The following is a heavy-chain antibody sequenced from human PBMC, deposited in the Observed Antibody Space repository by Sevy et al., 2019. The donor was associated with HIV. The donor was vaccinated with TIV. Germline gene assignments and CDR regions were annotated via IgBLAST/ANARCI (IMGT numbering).Heavy chain of an antibody. V-gene: IGHV3-7*04. CDR3: ARAIGAASSY. D-gene: IGHD6-13*01. J-gene: IGHJ4*02. Sequence: GGSLRLSCAASGFTFSSYWMSWVRQAPGKGLEWVANIKQDGSEKYYVDSVKGRFTISRDKAKNSLFRQMNSLRAEDTAVYYCARAIGAASSYWGQGTLVTVSS. CDR1: GFTFSSYW. CDR2: IKQDGSEK.